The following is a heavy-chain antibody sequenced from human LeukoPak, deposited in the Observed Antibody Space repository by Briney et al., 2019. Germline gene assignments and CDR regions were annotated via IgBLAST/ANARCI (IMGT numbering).Heavy chain of an antibody. CDR3: ARSYCSGGSCWGYYYGMDV. J-gene: IGHJ6*02. Sequence: GGSLRLSCAASGFIVSSNYMNWVRQAPGKGLEWVSVIYTDGSTYYADSVKGRFTISRDISRNTVHLQMNSLRAGDTAVYYCARSYCSGGSCWGYYYGMDVWGQGTTVTVSS. V-gene: IGHV3-53*01. CDR1: GFIVSSNY. D-gene: IGHD2-15*01. CDR2: IYTDGST.